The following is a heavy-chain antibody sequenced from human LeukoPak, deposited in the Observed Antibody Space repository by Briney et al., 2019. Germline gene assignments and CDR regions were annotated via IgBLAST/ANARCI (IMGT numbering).Heavy chain of an antibody. J-gene: IGHJ4*02. CDR1: GFSFSTCA. V-gene: IGHV3-30*04. D-gene: IGHD2-15*01. Sequence: GGSLRLSCAASGFSFSTCAMHWVRQAPGKGLELVAVISYDGSNEYYVDSVKGRFTISRDNSKNTLYLQMNSLRAEDTAIYYCARDRGYCSGVSCYIFDYWGQGTLVTVSS. CDR2: ISYDGSNE. CDR3: ARDRGYCSGVSCYIFDY.